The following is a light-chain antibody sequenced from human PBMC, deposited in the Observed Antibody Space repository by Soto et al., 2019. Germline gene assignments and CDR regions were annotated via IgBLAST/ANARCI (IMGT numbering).Light chain of an antibody. CDR2: EDT. J-gene: IGLJ2*01. CDR3: QAWDSSTVL. V-gene: IGLV3-1*01. CDR1: KLGNKY. Sequence: SYELTQPPSVSVSPGQTATITCSGDKLGNKYACWYQQKPGQSPVLVIYEDTKRPSGIPERFSGSTSGNTATLTISGTQALDEADYYCQAWDSSTVLFGGGTKVTVL.